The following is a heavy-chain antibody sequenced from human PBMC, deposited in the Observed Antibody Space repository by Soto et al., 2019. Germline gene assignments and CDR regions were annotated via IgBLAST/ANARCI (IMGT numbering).Heavy chain of an antibody. J-gene: IGHJ5*02. D-gene: IGHD6-19*01. CDR3: ARLSAAWFDP. Sequence: QVQLQESGPGLVKPSETLSLTCTVSGGSVSSGSYYWGWIRQPPGKGLEWIGYIYHSGSINYNPSLKSRVTISVDTSKNQFSLSLTSVTAADTAVSYCARLSAAWFDPWGQGTLVTVAS. CDR1: GGSVSSGSYY. V-gene: IGHV4-61*01. CDR2: IYHSGSI.